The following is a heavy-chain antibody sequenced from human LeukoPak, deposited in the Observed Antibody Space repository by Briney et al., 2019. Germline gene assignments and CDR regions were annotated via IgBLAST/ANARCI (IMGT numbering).Heavy chain of an antibody. J-gene: IGHJ4*02. CDR3: ARDRDKRITMVRGVIFDY. V-gene: IGHV1-18*01. CDR2: ISAYNGNT. Sequence: ASVKVSCEASGYTFTSYGISWVRQAPGQGLEWMGWISAYNGNTNYAQKLQGRVTMTTDTSTSTAYMELRTLRSDDTAVYYCARDRDKRITMVRGVIFDYWGQGTLVTVSS. CDR1: GYTFTSYG. D-gene: IGHD3-10*01.